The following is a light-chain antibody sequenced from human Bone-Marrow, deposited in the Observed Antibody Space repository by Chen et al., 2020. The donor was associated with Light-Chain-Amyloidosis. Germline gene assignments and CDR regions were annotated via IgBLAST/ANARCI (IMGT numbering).Light chain of an antibody. V-gene: IGLV3-25*03. CDR2: RDT. J-gene: IGLJ2*01. CDR1: DLPTKY. Sequence: SYELTQPPSVPVSPGQTARLTCSGDDLPTKYAYWYQQKPGQAPVLVIHRDTERPSGISERFPGSSSGTTATLTISGVQAEDEADYHCQSADSSGTYEVIFGGGTKLTVL. CDR3: QSADSSGTYEVI.